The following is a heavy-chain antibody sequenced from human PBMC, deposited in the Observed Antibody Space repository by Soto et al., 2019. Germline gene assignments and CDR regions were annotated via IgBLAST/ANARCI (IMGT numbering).Heavy chain of an antibody. CDR3: ARVLPKRRPFDY. CDR1: GYTFTSYA. D-gene: IGHD2-15*01. Sequence: ASVKVSCKASGYTFTSYAMHWVRQAPGQRLEWMGWINAGNGNTKYSQKFQGRVTITRDTSASTAYMELSSLRSEDTAVYYCARVLPKRRPFDYWGQGTLVTVSS. CDR2: INAGNGNT. V-gene: IGHV1-3*01. J-gene: IGHJ4*02.